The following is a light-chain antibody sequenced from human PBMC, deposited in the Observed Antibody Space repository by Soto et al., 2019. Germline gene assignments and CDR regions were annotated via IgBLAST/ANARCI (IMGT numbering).Light chain of an antibody. Sequence: EIVMTQSPATLSVSPGERATLSCRASQSVSSNLAWYQQKPGQAPRPLIYGASTRATGIPARFSGGGSGTEFTLTISSLQSEDFAVYYCQQYNNWPLGFGQGTKV. CDR1: QSVSSN. CDR2: GAS. J-gene: IGKJ1*01. CDR3: QQYNNWPLG. V-gene: IGKV3-15*01.